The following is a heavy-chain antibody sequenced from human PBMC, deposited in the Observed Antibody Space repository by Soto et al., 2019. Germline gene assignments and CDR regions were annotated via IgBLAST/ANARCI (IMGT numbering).Heavy chain of an antibody. Sequence: GGSLRLSCAASGFTFSSYEMNWVRQAPGKGLEWVSYISSSGSTIYYADSVKGRFTISRDNAKNSLYLQMNSLRAEDTAVYYCARVQLGYCSSTSCYSDYGMDVWGHGTTVTVSS. CDR1: GFTFSSYE. D-gene: IGHD2-2*01. V-gene: IGHV3-48*03. CDR2: ISSSGSTI. CDR3: ARVQLGYCSSTSCYSDYGMDV. J-gene: IGHJ6*02.